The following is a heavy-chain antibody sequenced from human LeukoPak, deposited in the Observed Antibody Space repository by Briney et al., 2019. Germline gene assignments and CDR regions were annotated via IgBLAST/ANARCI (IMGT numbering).Heavy chain of an antibody. CDR2: INSDGSST. Sequence: GGSLRLSRAASGFTFSSYWMHWVRQAPGKGLVWVSRINSDGSSTSYADSVKGRFTISRDNSKNTLYLQMNSLRAEDTAVYYCARSLGYCSSTSCYELDYWGQGTLVTVSS. CDR1: GFTFSSYW. D-gene: IGHD2-2*01. V-gene: IGHV3-74*01. J-gene: IGHJ4*02. CDR3: ARSLGYCSSTSCYELDY.